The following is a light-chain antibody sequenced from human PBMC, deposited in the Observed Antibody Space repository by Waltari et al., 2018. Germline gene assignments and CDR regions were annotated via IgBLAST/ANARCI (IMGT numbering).Light chain of an antibody. CDR3: QAWDSSTPYNYV. V-gene: IGLV3-1*01. Sequence: SYELTQPPSVSVSPGQTASITCSGDKLGEKYASWYQQKPGQAPVLVIYQDNKRPSGIPERFSGSNSGNTATLTISGTQAMDEADYYCQAWDSSTPYNYVFVTGTRVTVL. CDR2: QDN. J-gene: IGLJ1*01. CDR1: KLGEKY.